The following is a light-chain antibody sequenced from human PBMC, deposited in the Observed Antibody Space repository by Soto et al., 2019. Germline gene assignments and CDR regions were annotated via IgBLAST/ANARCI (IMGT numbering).Light chain of an antibody. CDR2: AAS. J-gene: IGKJ5*01. Sequence: DIELTQSPSSLSASVGDRVTITCRASQSISSYLNWYQQKPGKAPKLLIYAASSLQSGVPSRFSGSGSGTDFTLTISSLQPADFATYYCQQNFSIPITFGQGTRLE. CDR3: QQNFSIPIT. CDR1: QSISSY. V-gene: IGKV1-39*01.